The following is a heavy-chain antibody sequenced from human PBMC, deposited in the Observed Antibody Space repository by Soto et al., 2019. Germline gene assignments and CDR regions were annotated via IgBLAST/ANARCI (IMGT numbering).Heavy chain of an antibody. CDR2: ISASSTTV. Sequence: EVQLVESGGGLVQPGESLRLSCAASGLTFSSFNMHWVRQAPGKGLEWVSYISASSTTVYYADSVKGRFTISRDNAKNSLYLQMNSLRDEDTAVYYCARIYRRDGNKYADYWGQGTLVTVSS. D-gene: IGHD3-16*02. CDR1: GLTFSSFN. V-gene: IGHV3-48*02. J-gene: IGHJ4*02. CDR3: ARIYRRDGNKYADY.